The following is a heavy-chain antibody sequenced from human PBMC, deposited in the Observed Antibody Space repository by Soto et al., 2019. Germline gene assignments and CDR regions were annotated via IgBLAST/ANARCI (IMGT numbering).Heavy chain of an antibody. Sequence: EVQLVESGGGLVQPGGSLRLSCAASGFTFSSYSMNWVRQAPGKGLEWVSYISSSSSTIYYADSVKGRFTISRDNAKNSLHLQMNSLRDEHTAVYYCARVPQYYDSSGYGYWGQGTLVTVSS. D-gene: IGHD3-22*01. CDR2: ISSSSSTI. V-gene: IGHV3-48*02. CDR3: ARVPQYYDSSGYGY. J-gene: IGHJ4*02. CDR1: GFTFSSYS.